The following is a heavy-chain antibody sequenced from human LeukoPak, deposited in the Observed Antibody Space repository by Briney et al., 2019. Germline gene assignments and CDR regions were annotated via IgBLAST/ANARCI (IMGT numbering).Heavy chain of an antibody. D-gene: IGHD1-26*01. J-gene: IGHJ4*02. CDR3: ARYSGSYSSLDY. V-gene: IGHV3-23*01. CDR2: ISGSGGST. CDR1: GFTFSSYG. Sequence: GGSLRLSCAASGFTFSSYGMSWVRQAPGKGLEWVSAISGSGGSTYYADSVKGRFTISRDNSKNTLYLQMNSLRAEDTAVYYCARYSGSYSSLDYWGQGTLVTVSS.